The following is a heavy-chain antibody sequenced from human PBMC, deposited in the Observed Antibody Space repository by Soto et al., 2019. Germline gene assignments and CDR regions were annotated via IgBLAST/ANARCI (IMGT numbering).Heavy chain of an antibody. D-gene: IGHD6-13*01. J-gene: IGHJ4*02. Sequence: VQLLDSGGGLVQPGGSLRLSCAASGFTFSSYAMSWVRQAPGKGLEWVSTISGSGGATYYADSVKGRFTISRDNSKNTLSLQMNSLRAEDTALYYCAKRPGYSSSYFYFDYWGQGTLVTVSS. V-gene: IGHV3-23*01. CDR3: AKRPGYSSSYFYFDY. CDR2: ISGSGGAT. CDR1: GFTFSSYA.